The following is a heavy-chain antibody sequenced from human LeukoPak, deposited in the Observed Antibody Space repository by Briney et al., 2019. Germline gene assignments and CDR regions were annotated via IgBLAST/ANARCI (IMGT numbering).Heavy chain of an antibody. CDR3: ARERDRFLEWLKAYYYYYMDV. CDR1: GFTFSSYA. Sequence: GGSLRLSCAASGFTFSSYAMSWVRQAPGKGLEWVSAISGSGGSTYYADSVKGRFTISRDNSKNTLYLQMNSLRAEDTAVYYCARERDRFLEWLKAYYYYYMDVWGKGTTVTVSS. V-gene: IGHV3-23*01. J-gene: IGHJ6*03. D-gene: IGHD3-3*01. CDR2: ISGSGGST.